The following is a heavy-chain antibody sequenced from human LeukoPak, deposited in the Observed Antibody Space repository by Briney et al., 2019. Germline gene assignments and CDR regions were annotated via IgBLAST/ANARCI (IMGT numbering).Heavy chain of an antibody. V-gene: IGHV3-23*01. J-gene: IGHJ5*01. D-gene: IGHD3-22*01. Sequence: VGSLRLSCAASGFTFSHNGMSWVRQSPGRGLEWVSGISGGGDTTYYAESVKGRFTISRDNSKNTLFLQMNSLTAEDTAVYYCAKTNGYYDSWGQGALVAVSS. CDR2: ISGGGDTT. CDR3: AKTNGYYDS. CDR1: GFTFSHNG.